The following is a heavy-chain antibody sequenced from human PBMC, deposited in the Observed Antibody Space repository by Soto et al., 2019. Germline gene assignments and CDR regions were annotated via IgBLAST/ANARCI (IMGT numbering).Heavy chain of an antibody. CDR2: ISGSGGST. V-gene: IGHV3-23*01. J-gene: IGHJ4*02. D-gene: IGHD3-10*01. CDR1: GFTFSSYA. Sequence: GGSLRLSCAASGFTFSSYAMSWVRQGPGKGLEWVSAISGSGGSTYYADSVKGRFTISRDNSKNTLYLQMNSLRAEDTAVYYCAKAVYYYGSGSYWGAFDYWGQGTLVTVSS. CDR3: AKAVYYYGSGSYWGAFDY.